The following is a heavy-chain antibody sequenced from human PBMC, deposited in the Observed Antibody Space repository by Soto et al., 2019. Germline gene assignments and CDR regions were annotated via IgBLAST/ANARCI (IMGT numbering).Heavy chain of an antibody. CDR2: IYYTGDA. CDR3: ARGGEGLDV. D-gene: IGHD3-16*01. CDR1: GDSFTNHY. V-gene: IGHV4-59*11. J-gene: IGHJ6*02. Sequence: SETLSLTCSVSGDSFTNHYWSWIRQAPGKGLEWIGYIYYTGDAKYTSSLQSRVTISLDAPKRQVSLSLTSVTAADTAIYYCARGGEGLDVWGPGTAVTVSS.